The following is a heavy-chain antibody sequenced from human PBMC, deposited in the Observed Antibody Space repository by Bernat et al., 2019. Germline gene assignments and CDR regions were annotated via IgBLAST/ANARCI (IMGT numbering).Heavy chain of an antibody. D-gene: IGHD6-19*01. CDR2: IWYDGSNK. CDR1: GFTFSSYG. CDR3: ARGKAVAAPFDY. V-gene: IGHV3-33*01. Sequence: QVQLVESGGGVVQPGRSLRLSCAASGFTFSSYGMHWVRQAPGKGLEWVAVIWYDGSNKYYSDSVKGRFTISRDNSKNTLYLQMNSLRAEDTAVYYCARGKAVAAPFDYWGQGTLVTVSS. J-gene: IGHJ4*02.